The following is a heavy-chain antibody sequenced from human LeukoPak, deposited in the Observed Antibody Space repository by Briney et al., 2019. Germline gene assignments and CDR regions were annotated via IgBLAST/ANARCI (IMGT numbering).Heavy chain of an antibody. CDR3: ARGVEPLAANTLAY. Sequence: GGSLRLSCAASGFTVITNDMTWVSQAPGKGLEWVSVLYSDGNTKYADSVQGRFTISRDNSKNTLYLEMNSLSPDDTAVYYCARGVEPLAANTLAYWGQGTLVTVSS. D-gene: IGHD1-14*01. CDR2: LYSDGNT. V-gene: IGHV3-53*01. CDR1: GFTVITND. J-gene: IGHJ4*02.